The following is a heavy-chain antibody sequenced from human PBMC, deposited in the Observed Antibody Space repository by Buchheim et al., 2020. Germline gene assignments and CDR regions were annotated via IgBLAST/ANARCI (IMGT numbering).Heavy chain of an antibody. CDR1: GFTFSDYW. Sequence: EVQLVESGGGLVQPGGSLRLSCAASGFTFSDYWMSWVRQAPGKGLEWVANIKEDGTEVHFVDSVKGRFFISRDNARNSLYLQMDSLRAENAGVYHCAKGSDGGIYPLFFDLWGRGTL. J-gene: IGHJ2*01. CDR2: IKEDGTEV. D-gene: IGHD4-23*01. V-gene: IGHV3-7*03. CDR3: AKGSDGGIYPLFFDL.